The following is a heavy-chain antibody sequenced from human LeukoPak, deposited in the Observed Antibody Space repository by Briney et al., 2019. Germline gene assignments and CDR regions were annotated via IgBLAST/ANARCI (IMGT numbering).Heavy chain of an antibody. Sequence: ASVKLSCKASGYTFTSYYMHWLRQAPGQGLEWMGIINHSGGSTSYAQKFQGRVTITRDTSTSTVYMELSTLRSEDTAVYYCARVLHQYDFWSGYPRGHWFDPGGQGTLVTVSS. CDR1: GYTFTSYY. CDR2: INHSGGST. J-gene: IGHJ5*02. D-gene: IGHD3-3*01. CDR3: ARVLHQYDFWSGYPRGHWFDP. V-gene: IGHV1-46*01.